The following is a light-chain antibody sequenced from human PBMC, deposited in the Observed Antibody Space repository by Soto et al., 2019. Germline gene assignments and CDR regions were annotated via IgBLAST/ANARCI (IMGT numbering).Light chain of an antibody. CDR1: RSNLGTYY. V-gene: IGLV1-51*01. Sequence: QSVLTQPPSVSAAPGQKIIISCSGSRSNLGTYYVSWYHQLPGTAPKVLIYDNSRRPSGIPDRFSGSKSGTSATLAITGLQTGDEGDYSCGAWDSSLDVYVFGGGTKV. CDR2: DNS. J-gene: IGLJ1*01. CDR3: GAWDSSLDVYV.